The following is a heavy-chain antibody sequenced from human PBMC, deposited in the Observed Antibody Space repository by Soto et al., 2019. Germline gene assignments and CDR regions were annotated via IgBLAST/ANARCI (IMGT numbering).Heavy chain of an antibody. CDR2: INHSGST. CDR3: ARAIADRPGGLYYYYSGMDV. J-gene: IGHJ6*02. V-gene: IGHV4-34*01. D-gene: IGHD6-6*01. Sequence: PSETLSLTCAVYGGSFSGYYWSWIRQPPGKGLEWIGEINHSGSTNYNPSLKSRVTISVDTSKNQFSLKLSSVTAADTAVYYCARAIADRPGGLYYYYSGMDVWGQGTTVTVSS. CDR1: GGSFSGYY.